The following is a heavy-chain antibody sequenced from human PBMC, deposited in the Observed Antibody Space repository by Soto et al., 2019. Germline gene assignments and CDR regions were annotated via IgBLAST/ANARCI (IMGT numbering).Heavy chain of an antibody. V-gene: IGHV4-31*03. D-gene: IGHD2-21*02. CDR3: ARDVVTTYGLDV. J-gene: IGHJ6*02. CDR1: GGSIRSGGYY. CDR2: IFDSGST. Sequence: QVQLQESGPGLVKPSQTLSLTCTVSGGSIRSGGYYWSWIRQHPGKGLEWIGYIFDSGSTFYNPSLASRVTLSVDPSKNQFSLTLTSVTAADTALYYCARDVVTTYGLDVWGQGTTVTVSS.